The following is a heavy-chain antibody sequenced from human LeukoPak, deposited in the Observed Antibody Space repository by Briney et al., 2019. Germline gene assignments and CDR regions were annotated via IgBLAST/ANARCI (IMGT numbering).Heavy chain of an antibody. J-gene: IGHJ4*02. D-gene: IGHD2-15*01. Sequence: SGPTLVKPTQTLTLTCTFSGFSLTASGVGVGWIRQPPGKALEWLALIYWNDDKRYSPSLKSRLTITKDTSKNQVVLTMTNMDPVDTATYYCAHSCSGGSCYDYWGQGTLVTASS. CDR2: IYWNDDK. CDR3: AHSCSGGSCYDY. CDR1: GFSLTASGVG. V-gene: IGHV2-5*01.